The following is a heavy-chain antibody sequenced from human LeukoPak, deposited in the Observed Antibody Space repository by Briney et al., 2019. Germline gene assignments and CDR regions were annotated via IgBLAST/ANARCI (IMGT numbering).Heavy chain of an antibody. CDR1: GFTFTSYW. Sequence: PGGSLRLSCTASGFTFTSYWINWVRQAPGKGLVWVARINGDGSRTNYADSVKGRFTISRGNAKNTLYLQMNSLRAEDTAMYYCTRFAPGGQDWGQGTLVTVSS. D-gene: IGHD3-10*01. J-gene: IGHJ4*02. V-gene: IGHV3-74*01. CDR3: TRFAPGGQD. CDR2: INGDGSRT.